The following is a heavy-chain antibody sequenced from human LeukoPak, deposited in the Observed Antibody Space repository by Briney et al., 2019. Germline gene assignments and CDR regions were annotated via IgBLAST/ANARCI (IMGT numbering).Heavy chain of an antibody. CDR3: AREGRSSWFTDFDF. CDR2: IYPGDSDT. Sequence: GESLKISCKGSGYSFTNYWIGWVRQMPGKGLEWMGIIYPGDSDTRYSPSFRGQVTISADESINTAYLQWSSLKASDTAMYYCAREGRSSWFTDFDFWGQGTLVTVSS. D-gene: IGHD6-13*01. J-gene: IGHJ4*02. V-gene: IGHV5-51*01. CDR1: GYSFTNYW.